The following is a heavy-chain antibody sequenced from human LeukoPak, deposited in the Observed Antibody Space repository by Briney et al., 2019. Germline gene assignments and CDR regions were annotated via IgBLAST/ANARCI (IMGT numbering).Heavy chain of an antibody. CDR2: IYTSGST. CDR3: ARDPIFYCSGGSCYSNWFDP. V-gene: IGHV4-4*07. J-gene: IGHJ5*02. D-gene: IGHD2-15*01. CDR1: GGSISSYY. Sequence: PSETLSLTRTVSGGSISSYYWSWIRQPAGKGLEWIGRIYTSGSTNYNPSLKSRVTMSVDTSKNQFSLKLSSVTAADTAVYYCARDPIFYCSGGSCYSNWFDPWGQGTLVTVSS.